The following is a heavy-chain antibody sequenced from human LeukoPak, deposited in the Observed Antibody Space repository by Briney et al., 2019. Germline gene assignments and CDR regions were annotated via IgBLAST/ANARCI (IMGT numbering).Heavy chain of an antibody. J-gene: IGHJ5*01. Sequence: PGGSLRLSCVVSGFTFSRSWMTWVRQAPGKGLEWVGNVNQDGSQKYYVDSVKGRFAISRDNAKNSLYLQMNSLRGEDTAMYYCARDGYNYASDSWGQGTLVTVSS. CDR1: GFTFSRSW. D-gene: IGHD5-18*01. V-gene: IGHV3-7*01. CDR2: VNQDGSQK. CDR3: ARDGYNYASDS.